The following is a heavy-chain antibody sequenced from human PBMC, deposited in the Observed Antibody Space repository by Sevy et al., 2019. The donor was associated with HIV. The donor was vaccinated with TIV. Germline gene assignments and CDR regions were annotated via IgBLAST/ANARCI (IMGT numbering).Heavy chain of an antibody. CDR1: GFTVNNNY. CDR3: ARDKHDDYVGLNALDV. J-gene: IGHJ3*01. Sequence: GGSLRLSCAVSGFTVNNNYMNWIRHTPGKGLEWVSLIYSGGTTYYADSVKGRFTISRDNSKNTLYLQMSRLRVEDTAVYYCARDKHDDYVGLNALDVWGQGTMVTVSS. CDR2: IYSGGTT. D-gene: IGHD4-17*01. V-gene: IGHV3-66*02.